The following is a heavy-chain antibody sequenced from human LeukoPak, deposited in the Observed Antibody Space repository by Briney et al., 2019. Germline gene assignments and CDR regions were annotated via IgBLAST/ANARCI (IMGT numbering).Heavy chain of an antibody. CDR3: ARQRGYCSSTSCYTDY. CDR2: IYPGDSDT. Sequence: GDSLKISCKGSGYSFTSYWIGWVRQMPGKGLEWMGIIYPGDSDTRYSPSFQGQVTISADKSISTAYLQWSSLKASDTAMYYCARQRGYCSSTSCYTDYWGQGTLVTVSS. CDR1: GYSFTSYW. D-gene: IGHD2-2*02. V-gene: IGHV5-51*01. J-gene: IGHJ4*02.